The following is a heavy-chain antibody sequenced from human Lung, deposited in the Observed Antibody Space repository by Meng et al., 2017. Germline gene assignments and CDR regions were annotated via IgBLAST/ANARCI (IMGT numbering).Heavy chain of an antibody. CDR3: VRAWDSCDSFDSFPNY. Sequence: QVQLVQSGAEVKKPGASVKVSDKGSGYSFTDYHVHWVRQAPGQGREWMGWMNPKSGGTNSGQRFQGWVTMTRDTSISTAYMELNRLKSDDTAIYYCVRAWDSCDSFDSFPNYWGQGTLVTVSS. CDR2: MNPKSGGT. V-gene: IGHV1-2*04. CDR1: GYSFTDYH. D-gene: IGHD3-9*01. J-gene: IGHJ4*02.